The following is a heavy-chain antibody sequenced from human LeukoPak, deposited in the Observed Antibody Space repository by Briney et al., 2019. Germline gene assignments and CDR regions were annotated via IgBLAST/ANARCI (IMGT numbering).Heavy chain of an antibody. CDR3: AKAREDYYGMDV. CDR2: ISWNSGST. CDR1: GFTFDDYA. V-gene: IGHV3-9*01. D-gene: IGHD1-26*01. Sequence: PGGSLRLSCAASGFTFDDYAMHWVRQAPGKGLEWVSGISWNSGSTGYADSVKGRFTISRDNAKNSLYLQMNSLRGEDTALYCCAKAREDYYGMDVWGQGTTVTVSS. J-gene: IGHJ6*02.